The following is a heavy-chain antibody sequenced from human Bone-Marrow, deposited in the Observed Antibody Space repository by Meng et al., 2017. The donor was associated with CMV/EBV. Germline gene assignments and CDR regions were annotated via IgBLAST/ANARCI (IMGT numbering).Heavy chain of an antibody. CDR2: ITIRSRYK. CDR1: GFTFSTYG. CDR3: ARSPSSSPNYYGMDV. V-gene: IGHV3-21*01. J-gene: IGHJ6*02. D-gene: IGHD6-6*01. Sequence: GESLKISCAASGFTFSTYGMNWVRQAPGKGLEWFSSITIRSRYKYYADSMKGRFTIARDNATNSLYLKMNSLRVEDTDVYHCARSPSSSPNYYGMDVWGQGTTVTVSS.